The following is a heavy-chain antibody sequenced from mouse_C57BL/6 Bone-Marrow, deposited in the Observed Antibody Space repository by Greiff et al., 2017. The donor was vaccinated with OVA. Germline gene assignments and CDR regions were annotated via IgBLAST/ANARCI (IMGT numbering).Heavy chain of an antibody. CDR2: IYPRDGST. J-gene: IGHJ2*01. D-gene: IGHD2-4*01. V-gene: IGHV1-78*01. Sequence: VQGVESDAELVKPGASVKISCKVSGYTFTDHTIHWMKQRPEQGLEWIGYIYPRDGSTKYNEKFKGKATLTADKSSSTAYMQLNSLTSEDSAVYFCARYEAHYDYDAFDYWGQGTTLTVSS. CDR3: ARYEAHYDYDAFDY. CDR1: GYTFTDHT.